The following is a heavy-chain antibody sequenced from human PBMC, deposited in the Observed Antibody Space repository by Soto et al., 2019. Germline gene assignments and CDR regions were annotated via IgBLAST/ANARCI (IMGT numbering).Heavy chain of an antibody. Sequence: GGSLRLSCAASGLTFSSYAMSWVRQAPGKGLEWVSGISGGGGSTFYADSVKGRFTISRDNSENTLYLQMNSLRAEDTAVYYCAQDGTYYDFWSGYRRFDNWGQGTLVTVSS. D-gene: IGHD3-3*01. J-gene: IGHJ4*02. V-gene: IGHV3-23*01. CDR1: GLTFSSYA. CDR2: ISGGGGST. CDR3: AQDGTYYDFWSGYRRFDN.